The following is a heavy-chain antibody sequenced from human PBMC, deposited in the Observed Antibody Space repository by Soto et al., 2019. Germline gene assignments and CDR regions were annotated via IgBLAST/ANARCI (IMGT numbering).Heavy chain of an antibody. CDR1: GFSLTTTGVG. D-gene: IGHD3-22*01. V-gene: IGHV2-5*01. CDR2: VYWNDGR. J-gene: IGHJ4*02. Sequence: QIALQESGPTVVKPTQTLTLTCTFSGFSLTTTGVGVGWIRHAPGKALEWLAMVYWNDGRRYRPSLKSRLTSTQDTSKNQVVLTMIYMDPVDTATYFCAHYDSSGYFSHFDSWGQGTLVTVSS. CDR3: AHYDSSGYFSHFDS.